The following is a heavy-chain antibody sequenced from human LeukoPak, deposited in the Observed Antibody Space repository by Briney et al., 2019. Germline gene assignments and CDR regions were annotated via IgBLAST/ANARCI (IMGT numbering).Heavy chain of an antibody. V-gene: IGHV3-7*01. CDR2: IKQDGSEK. CDR1: GFTFSSYW. J-gene: IGHJ6*02. D-gene: IGHD5-18*01. Sequence: GGSLRLSCAASGFTFSSYWMSWVRQAPGKGLEWVANIKQDGSEKYYVDSVKGRSTISRDNAKNSLYLQMNSLRAEDTAVYYCARSGTAMVIYYYYGMDVWGQGTTVTVSS. CDR3: ARSGTAMVIYYYYGMDV.